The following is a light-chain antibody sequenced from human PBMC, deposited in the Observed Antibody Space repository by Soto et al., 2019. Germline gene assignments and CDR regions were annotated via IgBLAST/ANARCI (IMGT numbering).Light chain of an antibody. CDR1: QSVSSSY. CDR3: QQDYNLPPGTFT. V-gene: IGKV3D-7*01. CDR2: GAS. Sequence: PGARVTLSCRASQSVSSSYLTWYQQKPGQAPRLLIYGASTRATSIPARFSGSGSGTDFTLTISSLQPEDFAVYYCQQDYNLPPGTFTFGPGTKVDIK. J-gene: IGKJ3*01.